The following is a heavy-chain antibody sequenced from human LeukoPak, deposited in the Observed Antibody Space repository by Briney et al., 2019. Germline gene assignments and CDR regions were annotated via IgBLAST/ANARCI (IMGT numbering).Heavy chain of an antibody. CDR1: GGSISSSSYY. J-gene: IGHJ4*02. V-gene: IGHV4-39*07. D-gene: IGHD3-22*01. CDR2: IYYSGST. CDR3: ARIPTYYYDSSGYYGVDY. Sequence: SETLSLTCTVSGGSISSSSYYWGWIRQPPGTGLEWIGSIYYSGSTYYNPSLKSRVTISVDTSKNQFSLKLSSVTAADTAVYYCARIPTYYYDSSGYYGVDYWGQGTLVTVSS.